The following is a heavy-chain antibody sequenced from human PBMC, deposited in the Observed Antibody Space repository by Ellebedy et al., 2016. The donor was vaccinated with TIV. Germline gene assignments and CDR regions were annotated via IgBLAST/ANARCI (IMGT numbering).Heavy chain of an antibody. CDR2: ISAYNGNT. CDR3: AREAGGDILTGAYLDN. CDR1: GYTFINYG. D-gene: IGHD3-9*01. V-gene: IGHV1-18*01. J-gene: IGHJ4*02. Sequence: AASVKVSCKPSGYTFINYGIIWVRQAPGQGLEWMGWISAYNGNTNYAQKFQGRLTMTTDTSTSTAYMDLRSLRSDDTAVYFCAREAGGDILTGAYLDNWGQGSLVTVSS.